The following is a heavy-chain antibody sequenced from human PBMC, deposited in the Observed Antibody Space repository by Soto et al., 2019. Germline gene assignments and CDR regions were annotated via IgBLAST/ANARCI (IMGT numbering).Heavy chain of an antibody. CDR1: GFTFDDYT. CDR2: ISWDGGST. D-gene: IGHD3-10*01. J-gene: IGHJ5*02. CDR3: AKDRGYYGSGSYSNWFAP. Sequence: GGSLRLSCAASGFTFDDYTMHWVRQAPGKGLEWVSLISWDGGSTYYADSVKGRFTISRDNSKNSLYLQMNSLRTEDTALYYCAKDRGYYGSGSYSNWFAPWGKGTLVTVSS. V-gene: IGHV3-43*01.